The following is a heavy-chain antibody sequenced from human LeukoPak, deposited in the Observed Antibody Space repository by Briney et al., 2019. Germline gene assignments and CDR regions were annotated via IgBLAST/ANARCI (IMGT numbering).Heavy chain of an antibody. CDR2: ISSSGSTI. Sequence: GALRLSCAAPGFTFSDYYMSWIRQAPGKGLEWDSYISSSGSTIYYADSVKGRFTISRDNAKNSLYLQMNSLRAEDTAVYYCARMIAARPRLNWFDPWGQGTLVTVSS. V-gene: IGHV3-11*04. CDR3: ARMIAARPRLNWFDP. D-gene: IGHD6-6*01. CDR1: GFTFSDYY. J-gene: IGHJ5*02.